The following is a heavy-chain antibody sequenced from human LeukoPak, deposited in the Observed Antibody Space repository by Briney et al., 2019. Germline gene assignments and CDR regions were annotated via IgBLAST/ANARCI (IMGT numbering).Heavy chain of an antibody. J-gene: IGHJ3*01. CDR2: IKPGGNEK. Sequence: GGSLRLSCAASGFTFNNYWMTWVRQGPGKGLEWVANIKPGGNEKYYVDSVKGRFTISRDNVKNSLYLQMNSLGAEDTAIYYCATFRFLGTWGQGTMVTVSP. CDR3: ATFRFLGT. CDR1: GFTFNNYW. V-gene: IGHV3-7*03. D-gene: IGHD3-3*01.